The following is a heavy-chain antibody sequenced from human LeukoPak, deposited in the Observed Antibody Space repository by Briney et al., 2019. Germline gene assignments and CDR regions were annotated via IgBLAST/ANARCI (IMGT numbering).Heavy chain of an antibody. CDR2: IYYSGST. CDR1: GGSTSSSSSY. Sequence: PSETLSLTCSVSGGSTSSSSSYWGWIRQPPGKGLEWIGSIYYSGSTYYNPSLKSRVTISVDTSKNQFSLKLSSVTAADTAVYYCARDFAYYYGSGSYPGDWLTRGEYNWFDPWGQGTLVTVSS. J-gene: IGHJ5*02. D-gene: IGHD3-10*01. V-gene: IGHV4-39*02. CDR3: ARDFAYYYGSGSYPGDWLTRGEYNWFDP.